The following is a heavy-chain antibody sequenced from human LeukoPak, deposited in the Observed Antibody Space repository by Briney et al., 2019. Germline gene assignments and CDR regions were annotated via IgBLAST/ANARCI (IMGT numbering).Heavy chain of an antibody. CDR1: GYSFTSYW. J-gene: IGHJ5*02. CDR2: IYPGDSDT. V-gene: IGHV5-51*01. Sequence: GESLKISCKGSGYSFTSYWIGWVRQMPGKGLEWMGIIYPGDSDTRYSPSFQGQVTISADKSISTAYLQWSSLKASDTAMYYCVRSPGAAAAPNWFDPWGQGTLVTVSS. D-gene: IGHD6-13*01. CDR3: VRSPGAAAAPNWFDP.